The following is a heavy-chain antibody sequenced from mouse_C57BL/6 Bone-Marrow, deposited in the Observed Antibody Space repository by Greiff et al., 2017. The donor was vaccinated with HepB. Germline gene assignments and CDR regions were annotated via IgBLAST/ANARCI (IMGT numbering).Heavy chain of an antibody. Sequence: QVQLQQPGAELVRPGSSVKLSCKASGYTFTSYWMDWVKQRPGQGLEWIGNIYPSDSETHYNQKFKDKATLTVDKSSSTAYMQLSSLTSEDSAVYYCARRARYLAWFAYWGQGTLVTVSA. CDR3: ARRARYLAWFAY. V-gene: IGHV1-61*01. CDR2: IYPSDSET. J-gene: IGHJ3*01. CDR1: GYTFTSYW. D-gene: IGHD2-12*01.